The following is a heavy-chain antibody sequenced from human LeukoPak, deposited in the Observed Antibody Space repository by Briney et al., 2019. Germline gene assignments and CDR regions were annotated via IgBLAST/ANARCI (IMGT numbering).Heavy chain of an antibody. J-gene: IGHJ6*04. CDR2: INPSGGST. V-gene: IGHV1-46*01. D-gene: IGHD2-2*01. CDR3: ARYCSSTSCYGYYYGMDV. Sequence: ASVKVSCKASGYTFTSYYMHWVRQAPGQGLEWMGIINPSGGSTSYAQKFQGRVTMTRDTSTSTVCMELSSLRSEDTAVYYCARYCSSTSCYGYYYGMDVWGRGTTVTVSS. CDR1: GYTFTSYY.